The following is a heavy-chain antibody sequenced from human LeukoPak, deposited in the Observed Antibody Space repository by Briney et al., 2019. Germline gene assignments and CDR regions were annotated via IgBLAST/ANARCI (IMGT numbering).Heavy chain of an antibody. CDR3: TSYGGRTFDY. D-gene: IGHD4-23*01. J-gene: IGHJ4*02. V-gene: IGHV3-49*04. CDR2: IRSKPYGETT. CDR1: GINFGGYA. Sequence: PGRSLRLSCTASGINFGGYAMSWVRQTPGKGLEWVAFIRSKPYGETTEYAASVKGRFTVSRDDSKSIAYLQMNSLKAEDTGVYYCTSYGGRTFDYWGQRTLVTVSS.